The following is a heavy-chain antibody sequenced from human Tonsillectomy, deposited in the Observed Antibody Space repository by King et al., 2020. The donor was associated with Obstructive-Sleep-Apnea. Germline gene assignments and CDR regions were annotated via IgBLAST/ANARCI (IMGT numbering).Heavy chain of an antibody. CDR1: GYTFTSYY. J-gene: IGHJ4*02. D-gene: IGHD3-16*01. Sequence: VQLVESGAEVKKPGASVKVSCKASGYTFTSYYMHWVRRAPGQGLEWMGIINPSGGSTSYAQKFQGRVTMTRDTSTSTVYMELSSLRSEDTAVYYCASSFMITFGGVIYWGQGTLVTVSS. CDR2: INPSGGST. CDR3: ASSFMITFGGVIY. V-gene: IGHV1-46*03.